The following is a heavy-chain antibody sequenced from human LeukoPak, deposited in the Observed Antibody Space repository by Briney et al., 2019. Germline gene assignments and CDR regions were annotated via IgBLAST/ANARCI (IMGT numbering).Heavy chain of an antibody. CDR1: DGSISNYY. CDR2: IDYSGST. CDR3: ARGRTTVVTPYYFDY. D-gene: IGHD4-23*01. V-gene: IGHV4-59*01. Sequence: PSETLSLTCTVSDGSISNYYWSWVRQPPGKGLEWIAYIDYSGSTRYNPSLESRVTISVDTSKNQFSLKLTSVTAADSAVYYCARGRTTVVTPYYFDYWGQGTLVTVSS. J-gene: IGHJ4*02.